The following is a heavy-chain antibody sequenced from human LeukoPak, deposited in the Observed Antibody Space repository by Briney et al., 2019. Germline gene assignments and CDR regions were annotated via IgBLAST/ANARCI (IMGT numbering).Heavy chain of an antibody. CDR2: IRYDGTNK. Sequence: PGGSLRLSCAASGFTFSSYAMHWGRQVPGKGLEWVAFIRYDGTNKYYADSVKGRFTISRDNSKNTLYLQINSLRAEDTAVYYCAKDWVPATPQGGYFHHWGQGTLVIVSS. D-gene: IGHD2-2*01. V-gene: IGHV3-30*02. CDR3: AKDWVPATPQGGYFHH. CDR1: GFTFSSYA. J-gene: IGHJ1*01.